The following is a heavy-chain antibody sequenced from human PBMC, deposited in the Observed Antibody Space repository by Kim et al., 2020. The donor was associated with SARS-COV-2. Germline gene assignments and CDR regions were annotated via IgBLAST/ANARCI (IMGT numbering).Heavy chain of an antibody. Sequence: GGSLRLSCAASGFTFSSYGMHWVRQAPGKGLEWVAVISYDGSNKYYADSVKGRFTISRDNSKNTLYLQMNSLRAEDTAVYYCAKDPFGRGITMVRGVTPPWYFDLWGRGTLVTVSS. CDR1: GFTFSSYG. V-gene: IGHV3-30*18. CDR2: ISYDGSNK. J-gene: IGHJ2*01. CDR3: AKDPFGRGITMVRGVTPPWYFDL. D-gene: IGHD3-10*01.